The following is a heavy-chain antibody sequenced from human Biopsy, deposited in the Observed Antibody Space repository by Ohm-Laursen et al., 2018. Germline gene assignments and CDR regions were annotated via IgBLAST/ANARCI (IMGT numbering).Heavy chain of an antibody. Sequence: GTLSLTCIVSGGSISSETNYWGWIRQPPGKGLEWIGSIFYGGITYYNPSLKSRVTISIDTSTNQFSLKVSSVTAADTALYFCARHPTGFWFDPWGHGTLVTVSS. CDR3: ARHPTGFWFDP. CDR1: GGSISSETNY. V-gene: IGHV4-39*01. J-gene: IGHJ5*02. CDR2: IFYGGIT.